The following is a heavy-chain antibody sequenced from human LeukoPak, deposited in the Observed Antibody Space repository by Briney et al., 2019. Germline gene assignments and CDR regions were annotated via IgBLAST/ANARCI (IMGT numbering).Heavy chain of an antibody. Sequence: SETLSLTCAVSGGSISSSNWWSWVRQPPGKGLEWIGEIYHSGSTNYNPSLKSRVTISVDTSKNQFSLKLSSVTAADTAVYYCARGAGLYYDFWSGYYDYWGQGTLVTVSS. V-gene: IGHV4-4*02. CDR3: ARGAGLYYDFWSGYYDY. J-gene: IGHJ4*02. CDR1: GGSISSSNW. CDR2: IYHSGST. D-gene: IGHD3-3*01.